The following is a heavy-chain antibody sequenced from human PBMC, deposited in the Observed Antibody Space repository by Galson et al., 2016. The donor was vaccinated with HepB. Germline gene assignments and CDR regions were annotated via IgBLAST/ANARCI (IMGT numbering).Heavy chain of an antibody. J-gene: IGHJ6*02. V-gene: IGHV5-10-1*01. CDR3: ARRSTSVTFMDV. CDR1: GYSFTSYW. CDR2: IDPSDSYT. Sequence: QSGAEVKKPGDSLRISCKVSGYSFTSYWIIWVRQLPGKGLEWMGRIDPSDSYTDYGPSFQGHVTISADKSINTAYLQWSSLKASDTAMYYCARRSTSVTFMDVWGQGTTVTVSS. D-gene: IGHD2-2*01.